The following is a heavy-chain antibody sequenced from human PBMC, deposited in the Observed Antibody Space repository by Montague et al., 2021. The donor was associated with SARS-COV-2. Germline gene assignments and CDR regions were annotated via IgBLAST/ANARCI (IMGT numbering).Heavy chain of an antibody. CDR1: GITVSTNY. D-gene: IGHD3-22*01. CDR3: ARVMSDSSGYYGYGMDV. CDR2: IHSGGET. J-gene: IGHJ6*02. Sequence: SLRLSCAASGITVSTNYMNWVRQAPGKGLEWASVIHSGGETYYADSVKGRFTTSRDSPENTLYLQMNSLRPEDTAVYYCARVMSDSSGYYGYGMDVWGQGTTVTVSS. V-gene: IGHV3-66*02.